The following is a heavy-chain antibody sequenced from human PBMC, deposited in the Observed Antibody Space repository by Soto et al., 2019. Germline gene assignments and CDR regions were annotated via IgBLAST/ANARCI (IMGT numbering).Heavy chain of an antibody. CDR1: GFSLTVSGVG. CDR2: IYWNDDR. CDR3: ANTKNYVTAFDI. J-gene: IGHJ3*02. V-gene: IGHV2-5*01. D-gene: IGHD1-7*01. Sequence: QITLKESGPTLVRPTQTLTLTCTFSGFSLTVSGVGVGWIRQPPGKPLEWLALIYWNDDRRYSPSLKPGLTITKDASKNQAFLTITNVDPLDTATYYCANTKNYVTAFDIWGQGTKVTVSS.